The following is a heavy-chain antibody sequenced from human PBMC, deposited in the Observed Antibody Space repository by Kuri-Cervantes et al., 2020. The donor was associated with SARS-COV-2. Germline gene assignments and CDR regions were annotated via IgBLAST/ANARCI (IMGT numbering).Heavy chain of an antibody. CDR1: GFTFSSYG. V-gene: IGHV3-30*02. CDR2: IRYDGSNK. J-gene: IGHJ6*03. Sequence: GGSLRLSCAASGFTFSSYGMHWVRHAPGKGLEWVAFIRYDGSNKYYADSVKCRFTISRDNAKNSLYLQMNRLRAEDTAVYYCARDSCSSTSWYHYYMDVWGKGTTVTVSS. CDR3: ARDSCSSTSWYHYYMDV. D-gene: IGHD2-2*01.